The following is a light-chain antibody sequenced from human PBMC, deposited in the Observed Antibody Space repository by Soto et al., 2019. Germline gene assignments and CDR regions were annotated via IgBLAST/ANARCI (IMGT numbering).Light chain of an antibody. J-gene: IGKJ4*01. CDR1: QGISSY. V-gene: IGKV1-8*01. CDR2: AAS. CDR3: QQYYSYPRALT. Sequence: AIRMTQSPSSLSASTGDRVTITCRASQGISSYLAWYHQKPGKAPKLLIYAASTLQSGVPSRFSGSGSGTDFTLTISCLQSEDFATYYCQQYYSYPRALTFGGGTKVEIK.